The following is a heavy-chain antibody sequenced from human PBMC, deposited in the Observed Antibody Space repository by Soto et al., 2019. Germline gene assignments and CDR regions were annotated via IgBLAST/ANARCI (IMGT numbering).Heavy chain of an antibody. V-gene: IGHV3-21*01. CDR3: ARDGNSSGWNPDAFDI. CDR2: SSSSNYI. Sequence: GSRRVACVAAGFTLSSYSMNWVRQARGKGLEWVSFSSSSNYIYYADSVKGRFTISRDNAKNSLYLQMNTLGADDTAVYYCARDGNSSGWNPDAFDIWCQGTMVTVSS. CDR1: GFTLSSYS. D-gene: IGHD6-19*01. J-gene: IGHJ3*02.